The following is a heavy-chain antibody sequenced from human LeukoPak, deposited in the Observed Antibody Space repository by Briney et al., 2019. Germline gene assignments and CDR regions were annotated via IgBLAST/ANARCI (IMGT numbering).Heavy chain of an antibody. CDR1: GFTFDDYE. V-gene: IGHV3-48*03. CDR3: AELGITMIGGV. D-gene: IGHD3-10*02. CDR2: ISSSGSTI. Sequence: GGSLRLSCAASGFTFDDYEMNWVRQAPGKGLEWVSYISSSGSTIYYADSVKGRFTISRDNAKNSLYLQMNSLRAEDTAVYYCAELGITMIGGVWGKGTTVTISS. J-gene: IGHJ6*04.